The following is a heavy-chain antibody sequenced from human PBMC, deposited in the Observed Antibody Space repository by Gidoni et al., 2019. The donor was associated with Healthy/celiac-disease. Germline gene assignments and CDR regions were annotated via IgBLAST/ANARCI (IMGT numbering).Heavy chain of an antibody. CDR1: GFTFADYA. CDR3: AKDMKAAADYYYYYGMDV. CDR2: ISWNSGSI. V-gene: IGHV3-9*01. Sequence: EVQLVESGGGFVQPGRSLRLSCAASGFTFADYAMHWVRQAPGKGLEWVSGISWNSGSIGYADSVKGRFTISRDNAKNSLYLQMNSLRAEDTALYYCAKDMKAAADYYYYYGMDVWGQGTTVTVSS. D-gene: IGHD6-13*01. J-gene: IGHJ6*02.